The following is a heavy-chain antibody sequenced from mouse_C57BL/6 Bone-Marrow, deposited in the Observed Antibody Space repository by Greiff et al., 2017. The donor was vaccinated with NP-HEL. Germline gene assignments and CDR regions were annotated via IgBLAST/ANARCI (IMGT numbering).Heavy chain of an antibody. V-gene: IGHV5-6*02. CDR1: GFTFSSYG. CDR3: ARHEGYPRYYYGTKSYWYFDV. J-gene: IGHJ1*03. Sequence: DVMLVESGGDLVKPGGSLKLSCAASGFTFSSYGMSWVRQTPDKRLEWVATISSGGSYTYYPDSVKGRFTISRDNAKNTLYLQMSSLKSEDTAMYYCARHEGYPRYYYGTKSYWYFDVWGTGTTVTVSS. D-gene: IGHD1-1*01. CDR2: ISSGGSYT.